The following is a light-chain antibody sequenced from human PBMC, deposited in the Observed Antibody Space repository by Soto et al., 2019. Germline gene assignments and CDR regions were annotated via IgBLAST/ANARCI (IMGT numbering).Light chain of an antibody. J-gene: IGLJ2*01. Sequence: QSVLTQPASVFGSPGQSITISCTGTSSDIGGYNCVAWYQQHPGKAPKLMIYGVTNRPSGVSNRFSGSKSVNTASLTISGLQTEDDADYYCSSCTNSTTLLFGGGTQLTVL. CDR2: GVT. CDR3: SSCTNSTTLL. CDR1: SSDIGGYNC. V-gene: IGLV2-14*01.